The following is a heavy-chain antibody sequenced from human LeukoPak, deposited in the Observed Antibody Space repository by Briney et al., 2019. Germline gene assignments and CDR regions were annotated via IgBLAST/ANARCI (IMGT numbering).Heavy chain of an antibody. CDR2: ISYDGSNK. V-gene: IGHV3-30*18. CDR3: AKDSSGWTSDWYFDL. J-gene: IGHJ2*01. CDR1: GFTFSSYG. Sequence: GGSLRLSCAASGFTFSSYGMHWVRQAPGKGLEWVAVISYDGSNKYYADSVKGRFTISRDNSKNTLYLQMNSLRAEDTAVYYCAKDSSGWTSDWYFDLWGRGTLVTVSS. D-gene: IGHD6-19*01.